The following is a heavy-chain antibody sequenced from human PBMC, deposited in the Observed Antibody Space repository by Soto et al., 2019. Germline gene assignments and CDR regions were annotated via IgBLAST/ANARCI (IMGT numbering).Heavy chain of an antibody. V-gene: IGHV3-9*01. CDR3: AKIVTRHSLVPVFDQ. CDR2: ISWDSGSI. D-gene: IGHD2-21*01. Sequence: EVQLVESGGGLVQPGRSLRLSCVASGFIFDEFAIHWVRQAPGKGLEWVSGISWDSGSINYADSVRGRFTISRDNAKNSLYLHMTSLGSEDTAFYYCAKIVTRHSLVPVFDQWGQGALVTVPS. J-gene: IGHJ4*02. CDR1: GFIFDEFA.